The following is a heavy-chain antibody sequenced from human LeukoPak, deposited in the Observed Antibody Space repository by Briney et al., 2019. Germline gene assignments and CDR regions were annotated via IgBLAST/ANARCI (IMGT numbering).Heavy chain of an antibody. CDR3: AHRPSGMATVSFES. Sequence: SGPTLVHPTQPLTLTCTFSGFSLSTTGVAVGWIRQPPGKALEWLALVNSNDEKRYSPSLKSRLTISRDTPKNQVVLTMANMDPADTATYYCAHRPSGMATVSFESWGQGSLVTVSS. V-gene: IGHV2-5*01. J-gene: IGHJ4*02. D-gene: IGHD5-24*01. CDR2: VNSNDEK. CDR1: GFSLSTTGVA.